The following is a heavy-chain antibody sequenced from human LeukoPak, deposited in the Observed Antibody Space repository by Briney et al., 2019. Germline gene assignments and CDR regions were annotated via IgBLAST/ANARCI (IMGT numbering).Heavy chain of an antibody. CDR1: GFTFSGSW. D-gene: IGHD3-16*01. J-gene: IGHJ4*02. CDR2: IGEDGTAK. Sequence: GGSLRLSCTASGFTFSGSWMTWVRQTPGKGLEWVANIGEDGTAKNYVDSVKGRFTISRDNAKNSLFLQMSYLRDEDTAIYYCAGHRGISFWGQGTLVTVSS. CDR3: AGHRGISF. V-gene: IGHV3-7*01.